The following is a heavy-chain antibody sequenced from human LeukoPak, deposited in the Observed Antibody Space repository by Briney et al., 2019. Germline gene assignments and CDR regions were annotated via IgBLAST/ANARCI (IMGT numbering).Heavy chain of an antibody. J-gene: IGHJ4*02. Sequence: SETLSLTCTVSGASISSYSWNWIRQPPGKGLEWIGYIDTSGYIDSNPSLKSRLTISIDTSKNQFSVKLTSVTAADTAVYFCAAKRVGATTSFDYWRQGTLATVSS. D-gene: IGHD1-26*01. CDR3: AAKRVGATTSFDY. V-gene: IGHV4-4*09. CDR1: GASISSYS. CDR2: IDTSGYI.